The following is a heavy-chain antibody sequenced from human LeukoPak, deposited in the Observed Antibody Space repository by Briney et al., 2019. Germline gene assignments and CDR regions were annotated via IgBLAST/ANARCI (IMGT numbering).Heavy chain of an antibody. J-gene: IGHJ4*02. Sequence: VASVKVSCKASGYTFTSYYMHWVRQAPGQGLEWMGIINPSGGSTSYAQKFQGRVTMTRDTSTSTVYMELSSLRSDDTAVYYCASLAAAGNFDYWGQGTLVTVSS. V-gene: IGHV1-46*03. CDR1: GYTFTSYY. CDR3: ASLAAAGNFDY. D-gene: IGHD6-13*01. CDR2: INPSGGST.